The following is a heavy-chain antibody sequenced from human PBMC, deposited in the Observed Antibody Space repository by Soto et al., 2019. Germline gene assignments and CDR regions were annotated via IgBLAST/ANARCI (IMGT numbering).Heavy chain of an antibody. D-gene: IGHD6-19*01. V-gene: IGHV2-5*02. J-gene: IGHJ4*02. CDR2: IYWDDDK. CDR1: EFSLSSTRMA. CDR3: AHIVVAGLGYYFDY. Sequence: QITLMESGPTLVKPTQTLTLNCTFSEFSLSSTRMAVGWNREPPGKALEWLALIYWDDDKRYSPFLKSRLTITKDTSKNQVVLTMSNMDPVDTARYYCAHIVVAGLGYYFDYWGQGTLVTVSS.